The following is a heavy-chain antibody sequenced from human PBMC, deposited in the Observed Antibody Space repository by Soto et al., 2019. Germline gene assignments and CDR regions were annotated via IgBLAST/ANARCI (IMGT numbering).Heavy chain of an antibody. CDR3: ARWCNGYENWPQYYYYGMDV. Sequence: PGGSLRLSCAASGFTFVSYWMTWVRQAPGKGLEWVAHIKQDGGQTYYVDSVKGRFTISRDNAKNSLYLQMNSLRAEDTSVYFCARWCNGYENWPQYYYYGMDVWGQGTTVTVSS. CDR2: IKQDGGQT. D-gene: IGHD5-12*01. J-gene: IGHJ6*02. V-gene: IGHV3-7*01. CDR1: GFTFVSYW.